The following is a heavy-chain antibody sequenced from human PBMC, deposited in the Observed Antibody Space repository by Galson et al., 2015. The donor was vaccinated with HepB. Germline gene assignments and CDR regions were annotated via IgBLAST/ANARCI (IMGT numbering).Heavy chain of an antibody. CDR1: GFTFNNYA. V-gene: IGHV3-64D*06. D-gene: IGHD6-13*01. J-gene: IGHJ6*02. CDR2: VTANGDVT. CDR3: VKELAADPGLYYYFGMDV. Sequence: SLRLSCAASGFTFNNYAMYWVRQAPGKGLEYVSAVTANGDVTYYADSVKGRFTISRDNSRNTGYFQMSSLRTEDSAIYYCVKELAADPGLYYYFGMDVWGQGTTVTVSS.